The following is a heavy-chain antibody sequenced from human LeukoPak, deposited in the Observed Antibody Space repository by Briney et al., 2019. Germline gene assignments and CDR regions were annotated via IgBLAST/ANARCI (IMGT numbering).Heavy chain of an antibody. CDR3: VRVGLDYGDYVDY. CDR2: ISSSSGTI. CDR1: GFTFSNYI. D-gene: IGHD4-17*01. V-gene: IGHV3-48*02. Sequence: PGGSLRLSCAASGFTFSNYIMNWVRQAPGKGLEWVSYISSSSGTIYYTDSVKGRFTISRDNAKNSLYLQMNSLRDEDTAVYFCVRVGLDYGDYVDYWGQGTLVTVSS. J-gene: IGHJ4*02.